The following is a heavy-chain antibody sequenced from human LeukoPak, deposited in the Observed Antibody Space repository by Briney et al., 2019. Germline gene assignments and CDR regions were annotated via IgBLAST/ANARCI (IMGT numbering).Heavy chain of an antibody. CDR2: ISAYNGNT. J-gene: IGHJ4*02. CDR3: ARIPPGYSGYELDY. D-gene: IGHD5-12*01. CDR1: GYTFTGYY. Sequence: ASVKVSCKASGYTFTGYYMHWVRQAPGQGLEWMGWISAYNGNTDYAQKFQGRVTMTTDTSTSTAYMELRSLRSDDTAVYYCARIPPGYSGYELDYWGQGTLVTVSS. V-gene: IGHV1-18*04.